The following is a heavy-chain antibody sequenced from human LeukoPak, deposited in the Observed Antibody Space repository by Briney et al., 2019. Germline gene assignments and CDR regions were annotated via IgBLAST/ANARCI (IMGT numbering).Heavy chain of an antibody. J-gene: IGHJ3*02. D-gene: IGHD2-15*01. CDR1: GGSISSYY. CDR2: IYTSGST. Sequence: SETLSLTCTVSGGSISSYYWSWIRQPAGKGLEWIGRIYTSGSTNYNPSLKSRVTMSVDTSKNQFSLKLGSVTAADTAVYYCASASESSGRPYDAFDIWGQGTMVTVSS. V-gene: IGHV4-4*07. CDR3: ASASESSGRPYDAFDI.